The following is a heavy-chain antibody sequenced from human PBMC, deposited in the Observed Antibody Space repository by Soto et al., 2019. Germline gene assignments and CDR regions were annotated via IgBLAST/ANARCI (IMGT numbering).Heavy chain of an antibody. D-gene: IGHD3-22*01. J-gene: IGHJ4*02. CDR2: MSPNGNNQ. CDR3: ATGANFYYDTSRY. V-gene: IGHV3-30-3*01. Sequence: VRQAPGKGLEWVAVMSPNGNNQYYADSVKGRFTISRDTSKSTLYLQMTSLRPDDTAVYYCATGANFYYDTSRYWGQGTLVTVSS.